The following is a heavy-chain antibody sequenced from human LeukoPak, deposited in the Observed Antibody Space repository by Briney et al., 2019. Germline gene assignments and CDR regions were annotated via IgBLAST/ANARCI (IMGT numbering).Heavy chain of an antibody. CDR3: AILGSGGYYFDY. CDR1: GGSFTDYY. D-gene: IGHD3-10*01. Sequence: PSETLSLTCAVYGGSFTDYYWSWIRQPPGKGLEWIGKINHSGSTDYNPSLKSRVTISVDKSKNQFSLKLSSVTAADTAVYYCAILGSGGYYFDYWGQGTLVTVSS. J-gene: IGHJ4*02. CDR2: INHSGST. V-gene: IGHV4-34*01.